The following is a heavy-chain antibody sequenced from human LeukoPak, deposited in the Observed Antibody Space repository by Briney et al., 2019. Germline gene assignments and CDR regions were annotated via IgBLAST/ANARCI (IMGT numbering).Heavy chain of an antibody. Sequence: GASVKVSCKASGYIFTDYYIHWVRQAPGQGLEWMGRINPNNVDTSYAQKFQGRVTLTRGTSISTAYMEVTRLTSDDTAVYYCARDRVGCSSTGCYFEYWGQGTLVTVSS. CDR3: ARDRVGCSSTGCYFEY. D-gene: IGHD2-2*01. CDR2: INPNNVDT. J-gene: IGHJ4*02. CDR1: GYIFTDYY. V-gene: IGHV1-2*06.